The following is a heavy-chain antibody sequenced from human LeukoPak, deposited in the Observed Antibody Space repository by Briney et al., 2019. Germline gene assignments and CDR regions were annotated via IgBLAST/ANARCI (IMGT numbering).Heavy chain of an antibody. J-gene: IGHJ5*02. CDR2: ISSSSSYT. D-gene: IGHD4-17*01. CDR3: AAEMTTVTTQNRNWFDP. CDR1: GFTFSDYY. Sequence: PGGSLRLSCAASGFTFSDYYMSWIRQAPGKGLEWVSYISSSSSYTNYADSVKGRFTISRDNAKNSLYLQMNSLRAADTAVYYCAAEMTTVTTQNRNWFDPWGQGTLVTVSS. V-gene: IGHV3-11*06.